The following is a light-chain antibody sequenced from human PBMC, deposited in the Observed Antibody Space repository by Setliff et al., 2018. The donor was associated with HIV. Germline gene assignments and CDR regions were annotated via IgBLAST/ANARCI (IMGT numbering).Light chain of an antibody. CDR3: SSYTSSSTRV. V-gene: IGLV2-14*03. CDR1: STDVGRYIF. J-gene: IGLJ1*01. CDR2: GVS. Sequence: QSALAQPASVSGSPGQSITISCTGSSTDVGRYIFVSWYQQHPGKAPRLMIFGVSNRPSGVSNRFSGSKSGSTASLTISGLQPEDEADYYCSSYTSSSTRVFGTGTKVTVL.